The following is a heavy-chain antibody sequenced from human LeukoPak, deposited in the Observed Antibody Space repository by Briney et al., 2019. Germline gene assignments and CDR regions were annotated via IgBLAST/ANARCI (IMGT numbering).Heavy chain of an antibody. CDR1: GFSFNTYG. V-gene: IGHV3-30*02. J-gene: IGHJ4*02. CDR2: IRSDGSNK. CDR3: AEVAYCGGDCYSGPFDY. Sequence: PGGSLRLSCAASGFSFNTYGMHWVRQAPGKGLEWVAFIRSDGSNKYYSDSVKGRFTISRDNSKNTLYLQMNSLRAEDTAVYYCAEVAYCGGDCYSGPFDYWGQGTLVTVSS. D-gene: IGHD2-21*02.